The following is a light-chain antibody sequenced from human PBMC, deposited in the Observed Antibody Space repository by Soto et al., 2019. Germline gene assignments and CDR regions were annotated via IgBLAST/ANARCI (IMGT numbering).Light chain of an antibody. CDR3: QQYHSAPRT. CDR1: QSISSSY. V-gene: IGKV3-20*01. J-gene: IGKJ1*01. CDR2: DAS. Sequence: EIVLTQSPGTLSLSPGERATLSCRATQSISSSYLAWYQQKPGQAPRLLIYDASTRATGIPDRLSGSGSGTDFTLTINRLEPEDYAVYHCQQYHSAPRTFGQGTKVEIK.